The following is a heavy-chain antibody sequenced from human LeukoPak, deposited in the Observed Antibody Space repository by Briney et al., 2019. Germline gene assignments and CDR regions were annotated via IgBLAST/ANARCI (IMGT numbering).Heavy chain of an antibody. V-gene: IGHV4-34*01. CDR1: GGSFSGYY. CDR3: ARAPSYSSGWLYYYYGMDV. D-gene: IGHD6-19*01. Sequence: PPETLSLTCAVYGGSFSGYYWSWIRQPPGKGLEWIGEINHSGSTNYNPSLKSRVTISVDTSKNQFSLKLSSVTAADTAVYYCARAPSYSSGWLYYYYGMDVWGQGTTVTVSS. J-gene: IGHJ6*02. CDR2: INHSGST.